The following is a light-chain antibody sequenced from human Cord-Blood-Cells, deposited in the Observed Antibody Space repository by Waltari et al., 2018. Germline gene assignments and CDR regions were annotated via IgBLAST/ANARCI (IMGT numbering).Light chain of an antibody. J-gene: IGLJ3*02. CDR3: QVWDSSSDHRV. CDR1: NIGRKS. CDR2: YDS. V-gene: IGLV3-21*04. Sequence: SYVLTQPPSVSVAPGKTARITCGGNNIGRKSVHWYQQKPGQAPVLGIYYDSDRPSGIPERFSGSNSGNTATLTISRVEAGDEADYYCQVWDSSSDHRVFGGGTKLTVL.